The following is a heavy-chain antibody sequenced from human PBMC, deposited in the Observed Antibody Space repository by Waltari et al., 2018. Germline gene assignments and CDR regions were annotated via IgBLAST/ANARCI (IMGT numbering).Heavy chain of an antibody. CDR2: IKSKTDGGTT. J-gene: IGHJ4*02. CDR1: GFTFSNAC. Sequence: EVPLVESGGGLVKPGGSLRLSCVASGFTFSNACMSWVRHAPGEGLEWVGRIKSKTDGGTTDYAAPVKGRFTSSRDDSKNTLYLQMNSLKTEDTAVYYCTTGLDYGDNEDPFDYWGQGTLVTVSS. V-gene: IGHV3-15*01. CDR3: TTGLDYGDNEDPFDY. D-gene: IGHD4-17*01.